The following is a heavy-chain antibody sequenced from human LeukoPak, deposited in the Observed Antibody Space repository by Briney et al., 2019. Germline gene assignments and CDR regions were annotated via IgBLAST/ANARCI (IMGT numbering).Heavy chain of an antibody. CDR2: ISGSNSYI. CDR1: GFTFNSYS. Sequence: GGPLRLSCAASGFTFNSYSMNWVRQAPGKGLEWVSPISGSNSYIYYADSMKGRFTTSRDNAKNSLYLQMNSLRAEDTAVYYCAKDLLGGYHSPFDSWGHGTLVTVSS. D-gene: IGHD5-12*01. CDR3: AKDLLGGYHSPFDS. V-gene: IGHV3-21*01. J-gene: IGHJ4*01.